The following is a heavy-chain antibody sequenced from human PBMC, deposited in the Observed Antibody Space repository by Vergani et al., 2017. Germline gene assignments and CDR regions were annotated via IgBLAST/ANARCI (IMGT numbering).Heavy chain of an antibody. CDR1: GFTFSSYW. Sequence: EVQLVESGGGLVQPGGSLRLSCAASGFTFSSYWMSWVRQAPGKGLEWVANIKQDGSEKYYVDSVKGRFTISRDNAKNSLYLQMNSLRAEDTAVYYCARSITMIVVVPYWYFDLWGRGTLVTVSS. CDR2: IKQDGSEK. CDR3: ARSITMIVVVPYWYFDL. V-gene: IGHV3-7*04. J-gene: IGHJ2*01. D-gene: IGHD3-22*01.